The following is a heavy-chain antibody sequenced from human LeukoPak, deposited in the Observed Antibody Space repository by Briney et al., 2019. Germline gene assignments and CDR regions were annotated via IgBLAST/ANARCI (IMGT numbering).Heavy chain of an antibody. V-gene: IGHV4-59*08. J-gene: IGHJ5*02. D-gene: IGHD2-2*02. CDR2: IYYSGST. Sequence: SETLSLTCTVSGGSISSYYWSWIRQPPGKGLEWIGYIYYSGSTNYNPSLKSRVTISVDTSKNQFSLKLSSVTAADTAVYYCARHRSGFGLNIVVVPAAITFRNWFDPWGQGTLVTVSS. CDR1: GGSISSYY. CDR3: ARHRSGFGLNIVVVPAAITFRNWFDP.